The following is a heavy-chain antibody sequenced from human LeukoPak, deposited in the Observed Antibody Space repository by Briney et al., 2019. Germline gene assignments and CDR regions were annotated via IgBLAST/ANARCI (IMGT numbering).Heavy chain of an antibody. CDR3: SRRAAGTFDY. D-gene: IGHD6-13*01. Sequence: SETLSLTCAVYGGSFSGYYWGWIRQPPGKGLEWIGDVNNSGSTNCNPSLKSRVTVSVDTSKNQFSLNLNSVTAVDTAVYYCSRRAAGTFDYWGQGTLVTVSS. J-gene: IGHJ4*02. CDR2: VNNSGST. CDR1: GGSFSGYY. V-gene: IGHV4-34*01.